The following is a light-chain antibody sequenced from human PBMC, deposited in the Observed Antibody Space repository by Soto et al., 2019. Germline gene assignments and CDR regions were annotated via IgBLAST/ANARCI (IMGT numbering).Light chain of an antibody. Sequence: QSVLTQPPSVSGAPGQRVTISCPGGSSNIGAGYDVHWYQHLPGTAPKLLIYGNSNRPSGVPDRFSGSKSGTSASLAITGLQAEDEADYYCQSYDSSLSGVVFGGGTKLTVL. J-gene: IGLJ2*01. CDR2: GNS. CDR3: QSYDSSLSGVV. V-gene: IGLV1-40*01. CDR1: SSNIGAGYD.